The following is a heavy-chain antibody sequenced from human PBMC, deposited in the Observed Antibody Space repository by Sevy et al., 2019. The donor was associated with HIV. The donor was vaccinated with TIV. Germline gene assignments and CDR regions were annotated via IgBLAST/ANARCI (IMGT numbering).Heavy chain of an antibody. CDR3: ARQVVAFGNQAFEDY. V-gene: IGHV4-38-2*01. CDR1: GYSIISGYY. CDR2: IYHSGST. Sequence: SETLSLTCGVSGYSIISGYYWGWIRQPPGKGLEWIGSIYHSGSTYYNPSLKSRVTISVDTSKNQFSLKLSSVTAADTAVYCCARQVVAFGNQAFEDYWGQGTLVTVSS. D-gene: IGHD3-16*01. J-gene: IGHJ4*02.